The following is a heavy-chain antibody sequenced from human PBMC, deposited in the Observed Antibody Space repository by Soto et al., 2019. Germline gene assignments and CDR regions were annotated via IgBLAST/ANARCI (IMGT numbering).Heavy chain of an antibody. CDR2: ISYDGSNK. Sequence: GGSLRLSCAASGFTFSSYGMHWVRQAPGKGLEWVAVISYDGSNKYYADSVKGRFTISRDNSKNTLYLQMNRLGAEDTAVYYCAKDVGSITIFGVVVSRSFYYGMDVWGQGTTVTVSS. J-gene: IGHJ6*02. CDR1: GFTFSSYG. CDR3: AKDVGSITIFGVVVSRSFYYGMDV. V-gene: IGHV3-30*18. D-gene: IGHD3-3*01.